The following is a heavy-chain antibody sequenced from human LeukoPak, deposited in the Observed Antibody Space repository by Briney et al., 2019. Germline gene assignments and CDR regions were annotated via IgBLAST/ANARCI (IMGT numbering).Heavy chain of an antibody. CDR3: AHTDRHYYYDSSGSFDP. CDR2: IYWDDDK. J-gene: IGHJ5*02. Sequence: SGPTLVKPTQTLTLTCTFSGFSLSTSGVGVGWIRQPPGKALEWLSLIYWDDDKRHSPSLKSRLTITKDTSKNQLVLTMTNMDPVDTATYYCAHTDRHYYYDSSGSFDPWGQGNLVTVSS. CDR1: GFSLSTSGVG. D-gene: IGHD3-22*01. V-gene: IGHV2-5*02.